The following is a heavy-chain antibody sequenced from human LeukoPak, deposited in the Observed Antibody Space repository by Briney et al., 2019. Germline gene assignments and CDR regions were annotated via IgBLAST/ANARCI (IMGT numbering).Heavy chain of an antibody. CDR1: GGSFSGYY. CDR2: INHSGST. D-gene: IGHD3-16*01. CDR3: ARSRGRAVLGSHKYFDY. V-gene: IGHV4-34*01. Sequence: SETLSLTCAVYGGSFSGYYWSWIRQPPAKGLEWIGEINHSGSTNYNPSLKSRVTISVDTSKNQFSLKLSSETAADTAVYYCARSRGRAVLGSHKYFDYWGQGTLVTVSS. J-gene: IGHJ4*02.